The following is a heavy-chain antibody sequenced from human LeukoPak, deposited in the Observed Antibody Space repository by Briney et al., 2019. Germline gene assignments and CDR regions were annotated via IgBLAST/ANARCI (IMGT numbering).Heavy chain of an antibody. Sequence: GGSLRLSCAASGFSFSNHYRRWIRQAPGKGLEWVADINEDGSNKWHLGSVKGRFTVSRDNARNALYLQMNSLRVEDTAVYYCTRVIVAVPGYFDYFDFWGQGALVTVSS. V-gene: IGHV3-7*01. J-gene: IGHJ4*02. CDR3: TRVIVAVPGYFDYFDF. CDR1: GFSFSNHY. D-gene: IGHD6-19*01. CDR2: INEDGSNK.